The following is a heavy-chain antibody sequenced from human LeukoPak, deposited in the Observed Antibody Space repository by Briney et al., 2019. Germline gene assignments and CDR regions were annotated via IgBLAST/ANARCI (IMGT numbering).Heavy chain of an antibody. CDR2: IKQDGSEK. CDR1: GFTFSSYS. CDR3: ARVPYSSSPNFDY. Sequence: GGSLRLSCAASGFTFSSYSMNWVRQAPGKGLEWVANIKQDGSEKYYVDSVKGRFTISRDNAKNSLYLQMNSLRAEDTAVYYCARVPYSSSPNFDYWGQGTLVTVSS. D-gene: IGHD6-6*01. V-gene: IGHV3-7*01. J-gene: IGHJ4*02.